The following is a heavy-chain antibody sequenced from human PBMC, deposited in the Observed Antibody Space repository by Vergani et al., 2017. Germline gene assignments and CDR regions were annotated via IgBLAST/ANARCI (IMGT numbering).Heavy chain of an antibody. D-gene: IGHD6-19*01. V-gene: IGHV3-33*01. CDR2: IWYDGSNK. J-gene: IGHJ4*02. CDR3: ARDEVAGTLEGGWFDY. Sequence: QVQLVESGGGVVQPGRSLRLSCAASGFTFSSYGMHWVRQAPGKGLEWVAVIWYDGSNKYYADSVKGRFTISRDNSKNTLYLRMNSLRAEDTAVYYCARDEVAGTLEGGWFDYWGQGTLVTVSS. CDR1: GFTFSSYG.